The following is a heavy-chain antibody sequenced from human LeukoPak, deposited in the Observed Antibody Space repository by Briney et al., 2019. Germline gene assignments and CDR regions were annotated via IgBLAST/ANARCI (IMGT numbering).Heavy chain of an antibody. D-gene: IGHD5-12*01. CDR1: GGSISSYY. CDR3: ARGYSGY. CDR2: IYYSGST. Sequence: SETLSLTCTASGGSISSYYWSWIRQPPGKGLEWIGYIYYSGSTYYNPSLKSRVTISVDTSKNQFSLKLSSVTAADTAVYYCARGYSGYWGQGTLVTVSS. V-gene: IGHV4-59*08. J-gene: IGHJ4*02.